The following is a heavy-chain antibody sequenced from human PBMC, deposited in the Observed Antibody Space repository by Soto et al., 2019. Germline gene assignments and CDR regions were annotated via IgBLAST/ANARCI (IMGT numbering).Heavy chain of an antibody. CDR3: ATGSGWYSPDY. CDR1: GFTFSSNW. CDR2: IDNDGSSR. Sequence: EVQLVESGGGLVQPGGSLRLSCAASGFTFSSNWMHWVRQGPGKGLVWVSRIDNDGSSRDYADSVKGRFTISRDNAKNTLYLEMISLRAEDTAVYYCATGSGWYSPDYWGQGTLVTVSS. J-gene: IGHJ4*02. D-gene: IGHD6-19*01. V-gene: IGHV3-74*01.